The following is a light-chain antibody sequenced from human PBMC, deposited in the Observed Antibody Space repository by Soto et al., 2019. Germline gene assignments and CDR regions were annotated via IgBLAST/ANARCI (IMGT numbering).Light chain of an antibody. CDR1: QSVSSN. CDR2: GAY. V-gene: IGKV3-15*01. CDR3: QQYNNLPPMYT. Sequence: EIVMTQSPATLSVSPGERATLSCRASQSVSSNLAWYQQKPGQAPRLLIYGAYTRATGIPARLSGSGSETEFTLTLSNLQSEDFADYYSQQYNNLPPMYTFGQGTKLEMK. J-gene: IGKJ2*01.